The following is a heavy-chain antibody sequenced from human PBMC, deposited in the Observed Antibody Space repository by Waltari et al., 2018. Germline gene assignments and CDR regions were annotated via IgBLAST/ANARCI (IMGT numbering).Heavy chain of an antibody. CDR2: IYSGGTT. CDR3: ARNQVETALGY. Sequence: EVQLVESGGGWIQPGGSLRLSCVAAGVPVSNNYMPWPRQAPGKGLELVSLIYSGGTTYYADSVRGRFTISRDGSKNTVYLQMNSLRAEDTAVYFCARNQVETALGYWGQGTLVTVSS. D-gene: IGHD2-21*02. V-gene: IGHV3-53*01. CDR1: GVPVSNNY. J-gene: IGHJ4*02.